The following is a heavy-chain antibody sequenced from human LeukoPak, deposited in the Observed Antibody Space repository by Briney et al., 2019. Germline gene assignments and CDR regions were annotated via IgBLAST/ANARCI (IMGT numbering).Heavy chain of an antibody. CDR2: IKQDGSQE. Sequence: SGGSLRLPCAASRFTLSTYWMSWVRQAPGKGLEWVAHIKQDGSQEYYVDSVKGRFTISRDSAKNSLYLQMNSLRAEDTAVYYCARGVPYDSWSGPHYSDYWGQGTLVTVSS. CDR3: ARGVPYDSWSGPHYSDY. V-gene: IGHV3-7*01. D-gene: IGHD3-3*01. J-gene: IGHJ4*02. CDR1: RFTLSTYW.